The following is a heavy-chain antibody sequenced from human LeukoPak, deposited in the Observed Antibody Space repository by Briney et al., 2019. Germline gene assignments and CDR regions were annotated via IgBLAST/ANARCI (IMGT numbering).Heavy chain of an antibody. J-gene: IGHJ6*03. CDR2: ISSSSSTI. D-gene: IGHD3-10*01. CDR1: GFTFSTYS. V-gene: IGHV3-48*01. CDR3: AKAFGYYYYMDV. Sequence: GGSLRLSCAASGFTFSTYSMNWVRQAPGKGLEWVSYISSSSSTIYYADSVKGRLTISRDNDKNSLYLQMNSLRAEDTAVYYCAKAFGYYYYMDVWGKGTTVTVSS.